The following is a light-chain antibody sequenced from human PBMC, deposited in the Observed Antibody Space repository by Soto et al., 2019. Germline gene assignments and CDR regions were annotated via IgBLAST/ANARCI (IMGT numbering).Light chain of an antibody. CDR2: SNN. V-gene: IGLV1-47*02. CDR1: SSNIGSNY. Sequence: QSVLTQPPSASGTPGQRVTISCSGSSSNIGSNYVYWYQQLPGTAPKLLIYSNNQRPSGVPDRFSGSKSGTSASLAISGLRSEDEADYYCAAWDDSLSGVVFGGGTKLIVL. CDR3: AAWDDSLSGVV. J-gene: IGLJ2*01.